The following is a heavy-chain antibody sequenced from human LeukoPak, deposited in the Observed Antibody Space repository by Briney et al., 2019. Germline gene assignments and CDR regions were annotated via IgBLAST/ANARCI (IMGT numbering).Heavy chain of an antibody. CDR3: ARLPLGAFGEVLNFDC. CDR1: SEFFSGYY. J-gene: IGHJ4*02. D-gene: IGHD3-10*01. V-gene: IGHV4-34*01. CDR2: INDSGTT. Sequence: SETLSLTCGVSSEFFSGYYWGWIRQPPGKGLEWIGDINDSGTTKYNPTLKSRVTISIDTSKNQFSLKVKSVTAADTAVYYCARLPLGAFGEVLNFDCWGQGTLVTVSS.